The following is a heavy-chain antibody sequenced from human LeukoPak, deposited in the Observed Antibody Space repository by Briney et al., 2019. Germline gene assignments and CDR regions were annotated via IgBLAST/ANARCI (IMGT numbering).Heavy chain of an antibody. CDR3: AKDFWTTTLLTPIDY. J-gene: IGHJ4*02. CDR1: EFTFSSYG. V-gene: IGHV3-30*18. Sequence: GGSLRLSCAASEFTFSSYGMHWVRQAPGKGLEWVAVISYDGSNKYYADSVKGRFTISRDNSKNTLYLQMNSLRAEDTAVYYCAKDFWTTTLLTPIDYWGQGTLVTVPS. D-gene: IGHD3/OR15-3a*01. CDR2: ISYDGSNK.